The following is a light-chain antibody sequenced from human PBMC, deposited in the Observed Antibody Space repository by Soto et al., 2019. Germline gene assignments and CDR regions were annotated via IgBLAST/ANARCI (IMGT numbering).Light chain of an antibody. CDR2: DAS. V-gene: IGKV1-5*01. Sequence: DIQMTQSPSTLSASIGDRVTITCRASESISTWLAWYQHKPGKAPKFLIYDASSLEGVVPSRFSGSGSGTEFTLTISKLQPDDFATYFCQQYHNYPRTFGQGTKVEIK. J-gene: IGKJ1*01. CDR3: QQYHNYPRT. CDR1: ESISTW.